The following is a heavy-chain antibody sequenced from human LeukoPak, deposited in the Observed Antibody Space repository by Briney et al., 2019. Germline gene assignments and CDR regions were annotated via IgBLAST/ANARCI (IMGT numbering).Heavy chain of an antibody. V-gene: IGHV3-15*01. CDR1: GFTFSNTW. J-gene: IGHJ3*02. Sequence: PGGSLRLSCAASGFTFSNTWMSWVRQAPGKGLEWVGRIKSKTDGGTTDYAAPVKGRFSISRDDPINTLYLQMNSLKTEDTAVYYCTHEFIDAFDIWGQGTMVTVSS. CDR2: IKSKTDGGTT. CDR3: THEFIDAFDI.